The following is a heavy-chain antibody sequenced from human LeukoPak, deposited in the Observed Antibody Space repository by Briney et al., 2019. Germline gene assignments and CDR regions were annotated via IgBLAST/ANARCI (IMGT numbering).Heavy chain of an antibody. CDR3: AGGARRQQPFDY. Sequence: GGSLRLSCAASEFTASSNYMNWVRQAPGKGLEWGSVIYSGGSTYYADSVKGRFTISRDNSKNTLYLQMNSLRAEDTAVYYCAGGARRQQPFDYWGQGTLVTVSS. CDR2: IYSGGST. CDR1: EFTASSNY. J-gene: IGHJ4*02. V-gene: IGHV3-66*01. D-gene: IGHD6-13*01.